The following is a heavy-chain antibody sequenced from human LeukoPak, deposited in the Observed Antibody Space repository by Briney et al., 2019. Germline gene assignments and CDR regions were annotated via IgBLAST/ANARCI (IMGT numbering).Heavy chain of an antibody. Sequence: GGSLRLSCAASGFTFSSYWMSWVRQAPGKGLEWVANIKQDGSEKYYVDSVKGRFTISRDNAKNSLYLQMNSLRAEDTAVYYCGRDKDDYQWGSYFDYWGQGTLVTVSS. CDR1: GFTFSSYW. CDR2: IKQDGSEK. D-gene: IGHD3-16*01. J-gene: IGHJ4*02. V-gene: IGHV3-7*01. CDR3: GRDKDDYQWGSYFDY.